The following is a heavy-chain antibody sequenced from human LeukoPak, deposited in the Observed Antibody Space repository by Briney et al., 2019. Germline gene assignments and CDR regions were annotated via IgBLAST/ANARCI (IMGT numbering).Heavy chain of an antibody. V-gene: IGHV3-23*01. J-gene: IGHJ6*02. CDR2: ISGSGGSA. CDR3: ANAPYYYYGLDV. CDR1: GFTFSSYA. Sequence: GGSLRLSCAASGFTFSSYAMSWVRQAPGKGLEWVSAISGSGGSAHYADSVKGRFTISRDSSKNTLYLQMNSLRAADTAVYYCANAPYYYYGLDVWGQGTTVTVSS.